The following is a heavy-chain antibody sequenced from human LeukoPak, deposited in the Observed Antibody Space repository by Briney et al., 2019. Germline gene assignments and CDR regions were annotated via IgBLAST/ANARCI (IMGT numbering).Heavy chain of an antibody. V-gene: IGHV3-23*01. CDR3: ARGGTNYYYMDV. Sequence: GGSLRLSCAASGFTFNSYAMSWVRQAPGKGLEWVSAISGSGDRTFYADSVKGRLTISRDNSKNTLYLQLNTVRAEDTALYYCARGGTNYYYMDVWGNGTTVTVSS. CDR1: GFTFNSYA. J-gene: IGHJ6*03. CDR2: ISGSGDRT. D-gene: IGHD3-10*01.